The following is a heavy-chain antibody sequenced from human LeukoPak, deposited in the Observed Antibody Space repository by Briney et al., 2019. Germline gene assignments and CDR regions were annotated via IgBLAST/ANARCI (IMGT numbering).Heavy chain of an antibody. V-gene: IGHV1-3*01. CDR2: INAGNGNT. D-gene: IGHD3-10*01. CDR3: ARPPNLWFGEFYAFDI. J-gene: IGHJ3*02. CDR1: GGTFSSYA. Sequence: GSSVKVSCKASGGTFSSYAISWVRQAPGQRLEWMGWINAGNGNTKYSQKFQGRVTITRDTSASTAYMELSSLRSEDTAVYYCARPPNLWFGEFYAFDIWGQGTMVTVSS.